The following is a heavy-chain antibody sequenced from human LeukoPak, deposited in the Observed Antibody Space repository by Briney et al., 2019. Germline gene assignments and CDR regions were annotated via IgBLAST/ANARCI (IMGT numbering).Heavy chain of an antibody. Sequence: GASVKVSCKASGGTFSSYAISWVRQAPGQGLEWMGGIIPIFGTANYAQKFQGRVTITTDESTSTAYMELSSLRSEDTAVYYCARSHYDFWSASWFDPWGQGTLVTVSS. D-gene: IGHD3-3*01. V-gene: IGHV1-69*05. CDR1: GGTFSSYA. J-gene: IGHJ5*02. CDR2: IIPIFGTA. CDR3: ARSHYDFWSASWFDP.